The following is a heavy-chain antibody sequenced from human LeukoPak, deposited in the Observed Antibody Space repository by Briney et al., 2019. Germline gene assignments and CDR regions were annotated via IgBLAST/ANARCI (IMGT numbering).Heavy chain of an antibody. CDR1: DGSFSGYY. Sequence: SETLSLTCAVYDGSFSGYYWSWIRQPPGRGLEWIGEINHSGSTNYNPSLKSRVTISVDTSKNQFSLKLSSVTAADTAVYYCARGLRYCSSTSCYSLVYYYYYMDVWGKGTTVTVSS. D-gene: IGHD2-2*01. CDR3: ARGLRYCSSTSCYSLVYYYYYMDV. J-gene: IGHJ6*03. CDR2: INHSGST. V-gene: IGHV4-34*01.